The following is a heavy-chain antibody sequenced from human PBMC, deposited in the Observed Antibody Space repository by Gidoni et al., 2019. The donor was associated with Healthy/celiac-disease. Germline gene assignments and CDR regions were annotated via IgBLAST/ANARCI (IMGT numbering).Heavy chain of an antibody. V-gene: IGHV1-2*02. D-gene: IGHD2-15*01. CDR3: ARGRSRYAATHIDY. CDR2: INPNSGGT. CDR1: GYTFTGDY. J-gene: IGHJ4*02. Sequence: HVQLVQSGTEVKKPVASVKVSCKASGYTFTGDYMHWLRQAPGQGLEWMGWINPNSGGTNYAQKFQGRVTMTRDTSISTAYMELSRLRSDDTAGYYCARGRSRYAATHIDYWGQGTLVTVSS.